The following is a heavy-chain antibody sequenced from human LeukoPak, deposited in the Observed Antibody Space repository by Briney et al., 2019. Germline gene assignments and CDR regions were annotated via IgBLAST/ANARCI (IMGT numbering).Heavy chain of an antibody. Sequence: SETLSLTCTVSGGSISSYYWSWIRQPPGKGLEWIGYIYTSASTNYNPSLKSRVTISVDTSKNQFSLKLSSVTAADTAVYYCARHVHRYCSSTSCYGLDYYYYMDVWGKGTTVTVSS. CDR1: GGSISSYY. V-gene: IGHV4-4*09. D-gene: IGHD2-2*01. CDR3: ARHVHRYCSSTSCYGLDYYYYMDV. J-gene: IGHJ6*03. CDR2: IYTSAST.